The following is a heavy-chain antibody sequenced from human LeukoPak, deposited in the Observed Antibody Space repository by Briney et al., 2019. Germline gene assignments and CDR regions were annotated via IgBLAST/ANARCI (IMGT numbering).Heavy chain of an antibody. Sequence: GGSLRLSCAASGFAFSDYYMTWIRQAPGKGLEWVAVISYDGSNKYYADSVKGRFTISRDNSKNTLYLQMDSLRAEDPAVHYCAKGPDFDWLPYDYWGQGTLVTVSS. D-gene: IGHD3-9*01. CDR2: ISYDGSNK. V-gene: IGHV3-30*18. CDR3: AKGPDFDWLPYDY. CDR1: GFAFSDYY. J-gene: IGHJ4*02.